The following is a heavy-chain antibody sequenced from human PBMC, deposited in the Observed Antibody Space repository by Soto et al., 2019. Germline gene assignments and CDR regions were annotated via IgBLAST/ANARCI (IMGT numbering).Heavy chain of an antibody. CDR2: IRSSGDST. V-gene: IGHV3-23*01. CDR1: EFTFSDYA. J-gene: IGHJ4*02. D-gene: IGHD2-15*01. Sequence: GGSLRLSCAASEFTFSDYAMTWVRQAPGKGLEWVSTIRSSGDSTYYADSVKGRFTISRDNSKNTLYLQMSSLRAEDTAVYYCAKDRGSLGYCSGGSCYSDDWGQGTLVTVSS. CDR3: AKDRGSLGYCSGGSCYSDD.